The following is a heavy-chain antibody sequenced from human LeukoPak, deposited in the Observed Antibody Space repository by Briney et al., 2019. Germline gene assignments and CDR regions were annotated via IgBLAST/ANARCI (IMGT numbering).Heavy chain of an antibody. CDR1: GFTFSIYG. D-gene: IGHD3-22*01. CDR2: ISGSGGST. Sequence: GGSLRLSCAASGFTFSIYGMSWVRQAPGKGLEWVSGISGSGGSTFYADSVKGRFTISRDNSKNTLYLQMNSLRAKDTAVYYCAKGPRHDYYDSSGYYFSPTYFDYWGQGTLVTVSS. J-gene: IGHJ4*02. CDR3: AKGPRHDYYDSSGYYFSPTYFDY. V-gene: IGHV3-23*01.